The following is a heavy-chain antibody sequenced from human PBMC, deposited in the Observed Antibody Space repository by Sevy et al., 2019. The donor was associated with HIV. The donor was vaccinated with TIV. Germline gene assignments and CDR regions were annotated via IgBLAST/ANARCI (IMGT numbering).Heavy chain of an antibody. V-gene: IGHV1-2*06. CDR1: GYTFTGYY. Sequence: ASVKVSCKASGYTFTGYYMHWVRQAPGQGLEWMGRINPNSGGTNYAQKFQGRVTMTRDTSISTAYMELSRLGSDDTAVYYCARGDSSSCPFDYWGQGTLVTVSS. D-gene: IGHD6-13*01. CDR2: INPNSGGT. J-gene: IGHJ4*02. CDR3: ARGDSSSCPFDY.